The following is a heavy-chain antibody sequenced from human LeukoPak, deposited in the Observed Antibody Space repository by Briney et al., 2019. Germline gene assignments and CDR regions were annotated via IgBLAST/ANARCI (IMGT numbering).Heavy chain of an antibody. J-gene: IGHJ4*02. CDR3: ARELAYGDYNYFDY. V-gene: IGHV4-59*01. Sequence: SETLSLTCTVSGGSISSYYWSWIRQPPGKGLEWIGYIYYSGSTNYNPSLKSRVTISVDTSKNQFSLKLSSVTAADTAVYYCARELAYGDYNYFDYWGQGTLVTVSS. CDR2: IYYSGST. CDR1: GGSISSYY. D-gene: IGHD4-17*01.